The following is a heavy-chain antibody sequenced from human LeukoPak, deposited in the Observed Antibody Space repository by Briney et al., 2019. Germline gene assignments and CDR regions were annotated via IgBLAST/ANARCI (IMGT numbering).Heavy chain of an antibody. J-gene: IGHJ4*02. CDR1: GFSFSTYW. CDR2: INSDGSST. V-gene: IGHV3-74*01. D-gene: IGHD3-10*01. Sequence: HPGGSLRLSCAASGFSFSTYWMHWVRQAPGKALVWVSRINSDGSSTTYADSVKGRFTISRDNAKNTLYLQMNSLRAEDTAVYYCAVGVGDHWGQGTLVTVFS. CDR3: AVGVGDH.